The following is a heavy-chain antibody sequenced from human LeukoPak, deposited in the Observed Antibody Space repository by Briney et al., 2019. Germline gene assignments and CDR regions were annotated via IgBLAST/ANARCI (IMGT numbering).Heavy chain of an antibody. CDR1: GFTFSNAW. CDR2: IKSKTDGGTT. D-gene: IGHD3-9*01. J-gene: IGHJ4*02. V-gene: IGHV3-15*01. Sequence: GGSLRLSCAASGFTFSNAWMSWVRQAPGKGLEWVGRIKSKTDGGTTDYAAPVKGRFTISRDDSKNTLYLQMNSLRAEDTAVYYCAKGYYDILTGYWGHFDYWGQGTLATVSS. CDR3: AKGYYDILTGYWGHFDY.